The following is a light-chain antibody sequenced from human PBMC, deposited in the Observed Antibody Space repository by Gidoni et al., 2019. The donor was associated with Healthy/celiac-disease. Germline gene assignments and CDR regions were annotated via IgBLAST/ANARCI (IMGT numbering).Light chain of an antibody. CDR1: HSLWDSDDGNTY. J-gene: IGKJ4*01. Sequence: DIVITQTPLSLPVTPVEPASISCRSSHSLWDSDDGNTYLDWYLQKPGQSPQLLIYTLSDRAAGVPDRFSGSGSGTDFTLKISRVEAEDVGVYYCMQRIEFPPLTFGGGTKVEIK. V-gene: IGKV2-40*01. CDR2: TLS. CDR3: MQRIEFPPLT.